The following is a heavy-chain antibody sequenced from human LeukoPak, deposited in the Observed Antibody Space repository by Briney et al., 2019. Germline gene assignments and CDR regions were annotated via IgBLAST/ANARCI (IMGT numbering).Heavy chain of an antibody. V-gene: IGHV4-59*01. Sequence: PSETLSLTCNVSGGSISSYYWSWIRQPPGKGLEWIGYIHYSGNTNYNPSLKSRVIISVDMSKNQISLKLRSVTAADTAVYYCACYSGGRYHYFQHWGQGALVTVSS. CDR1: GGSISSYY. J-gene: IGHJ1*01. CDR2: IHYSGNT. CDR3: ACYSGGRYHYFQH. D-gene: IGHD6-19*01.